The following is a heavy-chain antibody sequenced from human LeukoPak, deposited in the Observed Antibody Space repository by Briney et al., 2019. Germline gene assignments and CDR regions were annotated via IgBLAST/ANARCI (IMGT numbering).Heavy chain of an antibody. CDR2: INPSGGST. J-gene: IGHJ4*02. D-gene: IGHD2-2*02. CDR1: GYTFTSYY. Sequence: ASVKVSCKASGYTFTSYYMHWVRQAPGQGLEWMGIINPSGGSTSYAQKFQGRVTMTRDTSTSTVYMELSSLRSEDMAADYCARDLEKNQLRYAFDYWGQGTLVT. V-gene: IGHV1-46*01. CDR3: ARDLEKNQLRYAFDY.